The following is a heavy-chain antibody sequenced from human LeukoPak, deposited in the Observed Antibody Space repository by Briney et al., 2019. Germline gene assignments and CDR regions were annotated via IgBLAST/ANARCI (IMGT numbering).Heavy chain of an antibody. CDR2: IYYSGRT. CDR3: ARDRRYYYDSSGYYFDAFDI. V-gene: IGHV4-59*01. J-gene: IGHJ3*02. CDR1: GGSISSYY. Sequence: SETLSLTCTVSGGSISSYYWSWIRQPPGKGLEWMGYIYYSGRTNYNPSPKSRRCISIGTSKNQFSLKLSSVTAADTAVYSCARDRRYYYDSSGYYFDAFDISGPGTMVTPSS. D-gene: IGHD3-22*01.